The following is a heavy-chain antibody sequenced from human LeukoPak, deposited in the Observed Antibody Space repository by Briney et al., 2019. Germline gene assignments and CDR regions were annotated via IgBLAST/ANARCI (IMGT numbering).Heavy chain of an antibody. CDR1: GGYISSFSYS. CDR2: IYYSGSGNVYYSGAT. Sequence: SETLSLTCTVSGGYISSFSYSWGWIRQPPGKGLEWIGNIYYSGSGNVYYSGATYYKSSLKSRVTISVDTSKNQFSLKLSSVTAADTAVYYCARVGGSYEPLDYWGQGTLVTVSS. J-gene: IGHJ4*02. V-gene: IGHV4-39*01. D-gene: IGHD1-26*01. CDR3: ARVGGSYEPLDY.